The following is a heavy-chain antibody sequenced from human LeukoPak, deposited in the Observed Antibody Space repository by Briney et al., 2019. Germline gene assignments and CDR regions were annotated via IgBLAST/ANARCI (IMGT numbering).Heavy chain of an antibody. Sequence: GGSLRLSCAASGFTFSSYGMHWVRQAPGKGLVWVSRINTDGSSTSYADSVKGRFTISRDNAKNTLYLQMNSLRAEDTAVYYCARSHSSSWFSFDYWGQGTLVTVSS. CDR3: ARSHSSSWFSFDY. V-gene: IGHV3-74*01. CDR2: INTDGSST. J-gene: IGHJ4*02. CDR1: GFTFSSYG. D-gene: IGHD6-6*01.